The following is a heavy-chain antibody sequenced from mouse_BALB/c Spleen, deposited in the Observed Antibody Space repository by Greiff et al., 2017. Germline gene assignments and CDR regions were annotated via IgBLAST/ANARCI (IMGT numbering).Heavy chain of an antibody. D-gene: IGHD2-1*01. Sequence: QVQLQQSGAELVRPGTSVKVSCKASGYAFTNYLIEWVKQRPGQGLEWIGVINPVSGGTNYNEKFKGKATLTADKSSSTAYMQLSSLTSDDSAVYFCASYGNYVGFAYWGQGTLVTVSA. CDR2: INPVSGGT. V-gene: IGHV1-54*01. CDR3: ASYGNYVGFAY. J-gene: IGHJ3*01. CDR1: GYAFTNYL.